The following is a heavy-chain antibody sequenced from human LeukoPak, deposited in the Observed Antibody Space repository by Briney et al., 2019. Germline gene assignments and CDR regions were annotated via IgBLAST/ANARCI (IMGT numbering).Heavy chain of an antibody. CDR1: GYTFTGYY. V-gene: IGHV1-2*02. D-gene: IGHD1-26*01. J-gene: IGHJ4*02. CDR3: ARGDYSGSYRY. Sequence: ASVKVSCKASGYTFTGYYMHWVRQAPGQWLEWMGWINPNSGGTNYAQNFQGRVTVTRDTSISTAYMELSWLTSDDTAVYYCARGDYSGSYRYWGQGTPVTVSS. CDR2: INPNSGGT.